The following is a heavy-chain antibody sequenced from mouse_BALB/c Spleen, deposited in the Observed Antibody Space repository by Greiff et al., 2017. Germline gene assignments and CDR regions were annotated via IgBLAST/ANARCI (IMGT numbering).Heavy chain of an antibody. J-gene: IGHJ4*01. D-gene: IGHD2-1*01. CDR3: ARDYGNYVGAMDY. V-gene: IGHV1-14*01. Sequence: VQLQQSGPELVKPGASVKMSCKASGYTFTSYVMHWVKQNPGQGLEWIGYINPYNDGTKYNEKFKGKATLTSDKSSSTAYMELSSLTSEDSAVYYCARDYGNYVGAMDYWGQGTSVTVSS. CDR2: INPYNDGT. CDR1: GYTFTSYV.